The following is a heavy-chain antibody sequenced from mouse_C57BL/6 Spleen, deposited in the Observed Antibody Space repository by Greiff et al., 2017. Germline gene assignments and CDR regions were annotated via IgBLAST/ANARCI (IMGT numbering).Heavy chain of an antibody. CDR2: IDPETGGT. V-gene: IGHV1-15*01. D-gene: IGHD2-1*01. CDR3: TRYGSDY. J-gene: IGHJ2*01. CDR1: GYTFTDYE. Sequence: QVQLQQSGAELERPGASVTLSCKASGYTFTDYEMHWVKQTPVHGLEWIGAIDPETGGTAYNQKFKGKAILTADKSSSTAYMELRSLTSEDSAVYYCTRYGSDYWGQGTTLTVSS.